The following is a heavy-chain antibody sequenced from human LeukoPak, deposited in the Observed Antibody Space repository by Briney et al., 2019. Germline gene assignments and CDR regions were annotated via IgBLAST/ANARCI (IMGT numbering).Heavy chain of an antibody. J-gene: IGHJ4*02. CDR3: AKDLLILRYFDWLVDY. CDR2: IRYDGSNK. D-gene: IGHD3-9*01. V-gene: IGHV3-30*02. Sequence: PGGSLRLSCAASGFTFSSCGMHWVRQAPGKGQEWVAFIRYDGSNKYYADSVKGRFTISRDNSKNTLYLQMNSLRAEDTAVYYCAKDLLILRYFDWLVDYWGQGTLVTVSS. CDR1: GFTFSSCG.